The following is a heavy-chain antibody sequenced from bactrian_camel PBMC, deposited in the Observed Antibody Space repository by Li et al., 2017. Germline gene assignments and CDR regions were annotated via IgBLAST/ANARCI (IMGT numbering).Heavy chain of an antibody. V-gene: IGHV3S1*01. Sequence: HVQLVESGGGSVQAGGSLRLSCAASKFASSRPCMGWFRQAAGKEREGVAALYTAGDRTFYADSVKGRFTISQDNVKNTLYLQLNSLKIEDTAVYYCAADEKNGLGTDYQYGMDYWGKGTQVTVS. D-gene: IGHD5*01. CDR2: LYTAGDRT. CDR1: KFASSRPC. J-gene: IGHJ7*01.